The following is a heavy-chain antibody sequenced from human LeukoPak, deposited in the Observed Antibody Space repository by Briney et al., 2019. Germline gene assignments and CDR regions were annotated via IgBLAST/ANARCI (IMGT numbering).Heavy chain of an antibody. Sequence: GGSLRLSCAASGFTFSSYSMNWVRQAPGKGLEWVSSISSSSSYIYYADSVKGRFTISRDNAKNSLYLQMNSLRAEDTAVYYCARGQGVDAFDIWGQGTMFTVSS. CDR2: ISSSSSYI. J-gene: IGHJ3*02. V-gene: IGHV3-21*01. CDR1: GFTFSSYS. D-gene: IGHD3-10*01. CDR3: ARGQGVDAFDI.